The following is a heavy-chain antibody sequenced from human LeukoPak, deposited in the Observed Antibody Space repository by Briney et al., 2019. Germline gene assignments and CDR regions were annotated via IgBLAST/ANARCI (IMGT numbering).Heavy chain of an antibody. CDR1: GYTFTSYG. CDR3: ARDLPYSSSWESIDY. D-gene: IGHD6-13*01. Sequence: ASVKVFCKASGYTFTSYGILWVRQAPGQGLEWMGWISSYNGNTHYAQKIQGRVTMTTDTSTSTAYMELRSLRSDDTAVYYCARDLPYSSSWESIDYWGQGTLVTVSS. V-gene: IGHV1-18*01. CDR2: ISSYNGNT. J-gene: IGHJ4*02.